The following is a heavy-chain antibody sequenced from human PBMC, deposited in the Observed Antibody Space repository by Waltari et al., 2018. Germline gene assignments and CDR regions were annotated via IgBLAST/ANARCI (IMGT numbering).Heavy chain of an antibody. D-gene: IGHD6-19*01. J-gene: IGHJ3*02. CDR3: ARPFRSGWYDGSFDI. CDR1: GFTFSSYW. Sequence: EVQLVESGGGLVQPGGSLRLSCAASGFTFSSYWMTWVRQAPGKGLEWVANIKQDGSAKSYVDSVKGRFFISRDNAENSLSLQMNSLKAEDTAVYYCARPFRSGWYDGSFDIWGQGTMVTVSS. V-gene: IGHV3-7*04. CDR2: IKQDGSAK.